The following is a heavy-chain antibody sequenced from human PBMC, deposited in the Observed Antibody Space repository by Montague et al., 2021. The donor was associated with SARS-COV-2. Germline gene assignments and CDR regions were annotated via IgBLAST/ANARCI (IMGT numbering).Heavy chain of an antibody. CDR1: GGSMRDYY. D-gene: IGHD3-22*01. CDR2: IYYSGST. CDR3: ARVHYYAGYVDP. V-gene: IGHV4-59*01. J-gene: IGHJ5*02. Sequence: SETLSLTCTVSGGSMRDYYWSWIRQPPGAGLEWNCYIYYSGSTDPNPSLNSRVPLSLDTSKNQFSLNLRSVTAAGTAFSYCARVHYYAGYVDPWGKGNL.